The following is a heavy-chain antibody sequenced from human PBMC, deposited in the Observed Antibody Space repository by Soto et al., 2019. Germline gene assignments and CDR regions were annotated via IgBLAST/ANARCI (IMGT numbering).Heavy chain of an antibody. V-gene: IGHV4-39*02. CDR3: ARASIAVAGPSHYYYGMDV. Sequence: PSETLSLTCTVSGGSISSNSFFWGWIRQPPGKGLKWIGSIFYSGTTYYSSSLKSRVSISVDTSKNQFSLNLSSVTATDTAVCYCARASIAVAGPSHYYYGMDVWGPGTTVTVSS. CDR1: GGSISSNSFF. D-gene: IGHD6-19*01. CDR2: IFYSGTT. J-gene: IGHJ6*02.